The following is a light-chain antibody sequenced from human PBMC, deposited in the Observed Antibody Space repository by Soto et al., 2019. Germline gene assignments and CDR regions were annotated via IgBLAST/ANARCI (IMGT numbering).Light chain of an antibody. J-gene: IGLJ1*01. CDR1: SSDVGGYNF. CDR3: CSYAGSYTYV. CDR2: DVT. Sequence: QSVLTQPASVSGSPGQSITISCTGTSSDVGGYNFVSWYQQHPDKAPKLMIYDVTSRPSGVSNRFSGSKSGNTASLTISGLQAEDEADYYCCSYAGSYTYVFGTGTKVTVL. V-gene: IGLV2-14*01.